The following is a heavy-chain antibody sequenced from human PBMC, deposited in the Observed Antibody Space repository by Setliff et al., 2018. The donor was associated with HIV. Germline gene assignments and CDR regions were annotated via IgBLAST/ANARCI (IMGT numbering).Heavy chain of an antibody. V-gene: IGHV3-30*02. CDR1: GFTFSGYG. CDR2: TRYDGDNK. J-gene: IGHJ4*02. Sequence: GGSLRLSCAASGFTFSGYGMYWVRQAPGKGLEWVAFTRYDGDNKYYADSVKGRFTISRDNSRNTVYLQMNSLTTEDTALYYCAKEAVSGTYFGSGFDYWGQGTLVTVSS. CDR3: AKEAVSGTYFGSGFDY. D-gene: IGHD1-26*01.